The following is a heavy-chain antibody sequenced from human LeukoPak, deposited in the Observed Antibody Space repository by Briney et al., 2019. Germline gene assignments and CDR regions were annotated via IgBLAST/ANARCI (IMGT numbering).Heavy chain of an antibody. V-gene: IGHV3-69-1*01. Sequence: GGSLRLSCAGSGFNFIDYNMNWVRQAPGKGLEWISYISSRGTTYYADSVKGRFTISRDNAKNSLYLQMNSLRAEDTAVYYCAYYGSFIDYWGQGTLVTVSS. CDR1: GFNFIDYN. CDR3: AYYGSFIDY. D-gene: IGHD3-10*01. CDR2: ISSRGTT. J-gene: IGHJ4*02.